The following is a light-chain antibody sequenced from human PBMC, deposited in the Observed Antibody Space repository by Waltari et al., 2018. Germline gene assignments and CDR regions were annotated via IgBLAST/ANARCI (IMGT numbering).Light chain of an antibody. V-gene: IGKV2-28*01. J-gene: IGKJ3*01. Sequence: DIVMTQSPLSLPVTPGEPAPISCRSRQSLLNSNGYNYLDWYLQRPGQSPQLLIYLGSNRASGVPDRFSGSGSGTDFTLKISRVEAEDVGVYYCMQALQTPFTFGPGTKVDIK. CDR1: QSLLNSNGYNY. CDR2: LGS. CDR3: MQALQTPFT.